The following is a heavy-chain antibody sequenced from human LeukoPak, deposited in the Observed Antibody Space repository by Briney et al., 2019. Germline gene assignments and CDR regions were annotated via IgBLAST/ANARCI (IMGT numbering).Heavy chain of an antibody. CDR3: TVVPAAILGYYYYGMDV. Sequence: GGSLRLSCAASGFTFSSYAMSWVRQAPGKGLEWVSAISGSGGSTYYADSVKGRFTISRDNSKNTLYLQMNSLRAEDTAVYYCTVVPAAILGYYYYGMDVWGQGTTVTVSS. CDR2: ISGSGGST. D-gene: IGHD2-2*02. J-gene: IGHJ6*02. V-gene: IGHV3-23*01. CDR1: GFTFSSYA.